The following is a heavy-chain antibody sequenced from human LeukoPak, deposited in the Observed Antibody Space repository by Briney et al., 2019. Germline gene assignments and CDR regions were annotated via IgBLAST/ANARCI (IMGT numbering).Heavy chain of an antibody. CDR1: GFTFSDYY. J-gene: IGHJ6*03. Sequence: GGSLRLSCAASGFTFSDYYMSWIRQAPGKGLEWLSYITSSGDTIFYVDSVKGRFTISRDNAKSSLYLQMNSLSAEDTAVYYCAKDPETYDFWSGYSRYYMDVWGKGTTVTVSS. CDR2: ITSSGDTI. D-gene: IGHD3-3*01. V-gene: IGHV3-11*04. CDR3: AKDPETYDFWSGYSRYYMDV.